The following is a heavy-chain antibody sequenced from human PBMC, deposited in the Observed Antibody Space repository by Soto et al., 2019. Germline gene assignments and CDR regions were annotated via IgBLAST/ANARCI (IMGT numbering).Heavy chain of an antibody. Sequence: QLQLQESGPGLVKPSETLSLTCTVSGGSISSSSYYWGWIRQPPGKGLEWIGSLYYSGTTYYNPSLKSRVTMSVDTSKNQFSLNLSSVTAADTAVYYCARLSRDSGYDYWFDPWGQGTLVTVSS. J-gene: IGHJ5*02. D-gene: IGHD5-12*01. CDR1: GGSISSSSYY. CDR3: ARLSRDSGYDYWFDP. V-gene: IGHV4-39*01. CDR2: LYYSGTT.